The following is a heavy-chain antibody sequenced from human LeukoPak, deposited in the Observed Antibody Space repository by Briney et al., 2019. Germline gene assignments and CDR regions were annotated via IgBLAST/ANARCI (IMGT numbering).Heavy chain of an antibody. CDR1: GGSISSYY. Sequence: ETLSLTCTVSGGSISSYYWSWIRQPPGKGLEWIGYIYYSGSTNYNPSLKSRVTISVDTSKNQFSLKLSSVTAADTAVYYCARTGEDSSGWYYFDYWGQGTLVTVSS. J-gene: IGHJ4*02. CDR2: IYYSGST. D-gene: IGHD6-19*01. V-gene: IGHV4-59*08. CDR3: ARTGEDSSGWYYFDY.